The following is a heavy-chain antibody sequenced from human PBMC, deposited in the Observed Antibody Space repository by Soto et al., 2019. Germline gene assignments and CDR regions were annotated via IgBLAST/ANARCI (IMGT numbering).Heavy chain of an antibody. Sequence: QVQLQESGPGLVKPSQTLSLTCTVSGGSISSGGYYWSWIRQHPGKGLGWIGYIYYSGSTYYNPSLKIRVTISVDTSKNQFSLKLSSVTAADTAVYYCARVEYSSGWSLNWFDPWGQGTLVTVSS. D-gene: IGHD6-19*01. CDR3: ARVEYSSGWSLNWFDP. CDR1: GGSISSGGYY. J-gene: IGHJ5*02. V-gene: IGHV4-31*03. CDR2: IYYSGST.